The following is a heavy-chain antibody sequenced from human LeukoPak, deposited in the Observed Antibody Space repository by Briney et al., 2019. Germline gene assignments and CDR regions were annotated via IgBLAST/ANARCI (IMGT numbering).Heavy chain of an antibody. CDR1: GYTFTSYG. D-gene: IGHD6-6*01. Sequence: GASVKVSCKASGYTFTSYGISWVRQAPGQGLEWMGWISAYNGNTNYAQKLQGRVTMTTDTSTSTAYMELRSLRSDDTAVSYCARDRPRPDGNAFDIWGQGTMVTVSS. CDR3: ARDRPRPDGNAFDI. V-gene: IGHV1-18*01. J-gene: IGHJ3*02. CDR2: ISAYNGNT.